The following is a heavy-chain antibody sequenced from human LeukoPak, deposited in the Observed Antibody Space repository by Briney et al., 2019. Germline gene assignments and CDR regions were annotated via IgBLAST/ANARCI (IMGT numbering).Heavy chain of an antibody. J-gene: IGHJ1*01. CDR3: ARRKGHRYDYVWGSYRLEYFQH. CDR1: GGSFSGYY. CDR2: INHSGST. V-gene: IGHV4-34*01. Sequence: SETLSLTCAVYGGSFSGYYWSWIRQPPGKGLEWIGEINHSGSTNYNPSLKSRVTISVDTSKNQFSLKLSSVTAADTAVYYCARRKGHRYDYVWGSYRLEYFQHRGQGTLVTVSS. D-gene: IGHD3-16*02.